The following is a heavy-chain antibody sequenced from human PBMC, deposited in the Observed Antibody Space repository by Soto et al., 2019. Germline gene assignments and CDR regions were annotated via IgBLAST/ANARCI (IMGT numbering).Heavy chain of an antibody. J-gene: IGHJ4*02. Sequence: SETLSLTCTVSGGSISSGGYYWSWIRQHPGKGLEWIGYIYYSGSTYYNPSLKGRVTISVDTSKNQFSLKLSSVTAADTAVYYCARDSHYDSSGFDYWGQGTLVTVSS. CDR3: ARDSHYDSSGFDY. V-gene: IGHV4-31*03. D-gene: IGHD3-22*01. CDR1: GGSISSGGYY. CDR2: IYYSGST.